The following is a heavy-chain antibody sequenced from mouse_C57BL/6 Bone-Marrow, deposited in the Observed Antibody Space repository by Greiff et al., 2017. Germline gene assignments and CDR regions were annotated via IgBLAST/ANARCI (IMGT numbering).Heavy chain of an antibody. CDR2: IDPSDSYT. J-gene: IGHJ4*01. Sequence: QVQLQQPGAELVKPGASVKLSCKASGYTFTSYWMQWVKQRPGQGLEWIGEIDPSDSYTNYNQKFKGKATLTVDTSSSTAYMQRSSLTSEDSAVYYCAREVTTDYAMDYWGQGTSVTVSS. CDR3: AREVTTDYAMDY. CDR1: GYTFTSYW. D-gene: IGHD2-2*01. V-gene: IGHV1-50*01.